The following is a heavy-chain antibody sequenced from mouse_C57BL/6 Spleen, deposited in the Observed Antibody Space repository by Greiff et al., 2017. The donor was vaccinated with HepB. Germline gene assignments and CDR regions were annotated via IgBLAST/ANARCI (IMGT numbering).Heavy chain of an antibody. CDR1: GYTFTSYW. Sequence: VKLQQPGAELVKPGASVKLSCKASGYTFTSYWMHWVKQRPGQGLEWIGMIHPNSGSTNYNEKFKSKATLTVDKSSSTAYMQLSSLTSEDSAVYYCARDRYAVVAPYYYAMDYWGQGTSVTVSS. J-gene: IGHJ4*01. D-gene: IGHD1-1*01. CDR2: IHPNSGST. V-gene: IGHV1-64*01. CDR3: ARDRYAVVAPYYYAMDY.